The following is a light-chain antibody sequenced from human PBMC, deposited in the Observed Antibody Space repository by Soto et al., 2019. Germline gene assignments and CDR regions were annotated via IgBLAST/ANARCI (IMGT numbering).Light chain of an antibody. V-gene: IGKV3-20*01. CDR1: QTVTSGY. J-gene: IGKJ1*01. Sequence: EIVLTQSPDTLSLSPGERATLYCRASQTVTSGYLAWYQQKPGQAPRLLIYGVSTGTTGIPDRFSGSGSGTDFTLTSSRLEPEDFAVYFWEMYGTSSKTFVQGTRVELK. CDR2: GVS. CDR3: EMYGTSSKT.